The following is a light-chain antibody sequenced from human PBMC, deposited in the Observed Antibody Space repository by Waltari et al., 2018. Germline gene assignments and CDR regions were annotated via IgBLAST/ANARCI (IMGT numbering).Light chain of an antibody. CDR2: EVS. CDR3: SSYTSSSTLEV. CDR1: SSDVGGYNH. Sequence: QPALTQPASVSGSPGQSITISCTGTSSDVGGYNHVSWYQQHPGKAPKLMIYEVSKRPSGVSNRFSGSKSGNTASLTISGLQAEDEDDYYCSSYTSSSTLEVFGGGTKLTVL. V-gene: IGLV2-14*01. J-gene: IGLJ2*01.